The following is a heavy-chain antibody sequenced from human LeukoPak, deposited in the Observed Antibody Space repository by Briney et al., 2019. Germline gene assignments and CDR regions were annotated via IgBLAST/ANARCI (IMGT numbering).Heavy chain of an antibody. Sequence: SQTLSLTCTVSGGSISSGSYYWSWIRQPAGKGLEWIGRIYTSGSTNYNPSLKSRVTISVDTSKNQFSLKLSSVTAADTAVYYCARTICGIWSNYVYWGQGTLVTVSS. CDR1: GGSISSGSYY. V-gene: IGHV4-61*02. D-gene: IGHD4-11*01. CDR2: IYTSGST. J-gene: IGHJ4*02. CDR3: ARTICGIWSNYVY.